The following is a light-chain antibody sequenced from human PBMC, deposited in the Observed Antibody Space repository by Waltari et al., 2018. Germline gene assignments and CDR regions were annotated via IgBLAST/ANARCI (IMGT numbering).Light chain of an antibody. CDR2: QDS. V-gene: IGLV3-1*01. J-gene: IGLJ2*01. CDR1: KLGDKY. Sequence: SYELTQPPSVSVSPGQTASITCSGDKLGDKYACWYQQKPGQAPVLGIYQDSKRPSGIPERFSGSNSGNTATLTISGTQAMDEADYYCQAWDSSTEEVFGGGTKLTVL. CDR3: QAWDSSTEEV.